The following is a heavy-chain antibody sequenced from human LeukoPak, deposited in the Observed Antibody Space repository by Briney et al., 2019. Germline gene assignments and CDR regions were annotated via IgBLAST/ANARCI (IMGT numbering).Heavy chain of an antibody. CDR2: INPNSGGT. D-gene: IGHD2-21*01. CDR3: ARDSCGGDCYAALAFDI. J-gene: IGHJ3*02. CDR1: GYTFTGYY. Sequence: ASVKVSCKASGYTFTGYYMHWVRQAPGQGLEWMGWINPNSGGTNYAQKFQGRVTMTRDTSISTAYMELSRLRSDDTAVYYCARDSCGGDCYAALAFDIWGQGTMVTVSS. V-gene: IGHV1-2*02.